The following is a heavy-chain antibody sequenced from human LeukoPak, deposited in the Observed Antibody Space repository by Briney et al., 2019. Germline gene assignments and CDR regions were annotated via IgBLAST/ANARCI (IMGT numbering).Heavy chain of an antibody. V-gene: IGHV4-61*08. D-gene: IGHD4-17*01. J-gene: IGHJ4*02. CDR2: IYYSGSA. CDR1: GGSISSGDYY. Sequence: SETLSLTCTVSGGSISSGDYYWSWIRQPPGKGLEWIGYIYYSGSANYNPSLKSRVTISVDTSKNQFSLKLSSVTAADTAVYYCARGGTTFDYWGQGTLVTVSS. CDR3: ARGGTTFDY.